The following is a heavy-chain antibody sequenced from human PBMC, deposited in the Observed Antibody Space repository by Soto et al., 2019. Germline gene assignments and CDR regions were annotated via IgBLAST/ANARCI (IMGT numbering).Heavy chain of an antibody. D-gene: IGHD2-2*01. CDR2: MNPNSGNT. Sequence: QVQLVQSGAEVKKPGASVKVSCKASGYTFTSYDINWVRQATGQGLDWMGWMNPNSGNTGYAQKCQCRLTMTRNTSIGKAYMELCSLISEDTAVYYCAVSRRLTRPPLVWFDPCGQRNLVTVSS. CDR1: GYTFTSYD. CDR3: AVSRRLTRPPLVWFDP. J-gene: IGHJ5*02. V-gene: IGHV1-8*01.